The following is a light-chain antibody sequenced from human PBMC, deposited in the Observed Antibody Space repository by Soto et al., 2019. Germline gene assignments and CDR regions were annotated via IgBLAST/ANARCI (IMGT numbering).Light chain of an antibody. CDR2: LEGSGTY. V-gene: IGLV4-60*03. CDR1: SGHSNYN. J-gene: IGLJ3*02. CDR3: EAWDSNSWV. Sequence: QLVLTQSSSASASLGSSVKLTCTLSSGHSNYNIAWHQQQPGKAPRYLMKLEGSGTYNKGSGVPDRFSGSSSGADRYLTISNLQSEDEADYYCEAWDSNSWVFGGGTKLTVL.